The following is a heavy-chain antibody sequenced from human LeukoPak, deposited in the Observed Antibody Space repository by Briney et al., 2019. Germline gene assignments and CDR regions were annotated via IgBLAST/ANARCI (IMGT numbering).Heavy chain of an antibody. CDR3: AALKDPYYFDY. CDR1: GFTVNSNY. J-gene: IGHJ4*02. CDR2: IDSGGST. Sequence: GGSLRLYCAASGFTVNSNYMSWVRQAPGKGLERVSVIDSGGSTYYADSVKGRFTISRDKSKNTLYLQMNSLRAEDTAVYYCAALKDPYYFDYWGQGTLVTVSS. V-gene: IGHV3-53*01.